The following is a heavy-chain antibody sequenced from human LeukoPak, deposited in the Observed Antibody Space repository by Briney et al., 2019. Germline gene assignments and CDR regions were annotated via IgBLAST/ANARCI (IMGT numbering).Heavy chain of an antibody. CDR3: ASGYDSSGHDAFDI. D-gene: IGHD3-22*01. J-gene: IGHJ3*02. CDR1: GFTFSSYA. Sequence: GRSLRLSCAASGFTFSSYAMHWVRQAPGKGLEWVAVISYDGSNKYYADSVKGRFTISRDNSKNTLYLQMNSLRAEDTAVYYCASGYDSSGHDAFDIWGQGTMVTVSS. V-gene: IGHV3-30-3*01. CDR2: ISYDGSNK.